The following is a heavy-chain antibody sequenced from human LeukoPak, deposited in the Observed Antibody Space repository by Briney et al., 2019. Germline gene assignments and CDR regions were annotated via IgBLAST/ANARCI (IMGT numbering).Heavy chain of an antibody. V-gene: IGHV5-51*01. J-gene: IGHJ4*02. Sequence: GESLKISCKGSGYSFTSYWIGWVRQMPGKGLEWMGIIYPGDSDTRYSPSFQGQVTISADKSISTAYLQWSSLKASDTAMYYCARWRRVAASIQGYFDYWGQGTLVTVSS. CDR2: IYPGDSDT. CDR3: ARWRRVAASIQGYFDY. D-gene: IGHD6-13*01. CDR1: GYSFTSYW.